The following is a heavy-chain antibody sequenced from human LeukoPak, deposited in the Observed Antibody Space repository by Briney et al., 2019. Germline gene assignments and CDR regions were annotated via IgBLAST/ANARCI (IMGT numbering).Heavy chain of an antibody. Sequence: PGGSLRLSCAASGFTFSTYAMGWVRQAPGKGLEWVSSISGSGDTTYYADSVKGRFTISRDNSKNTLYLQMNSLRAEDTAVYYCAKTTAFYGGSYYFDYWGQGTLVTVSS. CDR2: ISGSGDTT. CDR3: AKTTAFYGGSYYFDY. D-gene: IGHD4-23*01. CDR1: GFTFSTYA. V-gene: IGHV3-23*01. J-gene: IGHJ4*02.